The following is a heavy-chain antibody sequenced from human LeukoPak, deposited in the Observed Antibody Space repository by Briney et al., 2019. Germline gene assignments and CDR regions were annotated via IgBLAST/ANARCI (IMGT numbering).Heavy chain of an antibody. CDR1: VGSISSGNYY. CDR2: IYTRGST. V-gene: IGHV4-61*02. D-gene: IGHD2-21*02. J-gene: IGHJ6*03. Sequence: SETLSLTCTVSVGSISSGNYYWSWIRQPAGKGLEWIGRIYTRGSTKYTPSLKSRVTMSVDTSKNQFSLKLSSVTAADTAVYYCARVTCGGDCRAQDYDYYVDVWPKGTTV. CDR3: ARVTCGGDCRAQDYDYYVDV.